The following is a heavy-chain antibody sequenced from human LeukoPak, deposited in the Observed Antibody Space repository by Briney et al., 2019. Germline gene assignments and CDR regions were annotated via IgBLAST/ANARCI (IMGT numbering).Heavy chain of an antibody. CDR2: ISSSGGST. Sequence: PGGSLGLSCAASGLPFSSYAMNWVRRDPGRGRVWVSGISSSGGSTHYTDSVKGRFTLSRDSSKNTLYLQMNSLRVEDTAVYYCAKSAPAEYSGYDGDYWGQGTLVTVSS. V-gene: IGHV3-23*01. CDR3: AKSAPAEYSGYDGDY. D-gene: IGHD5-12*01. J-gene: IGHJ4*02. CDR1: GLPFSSYA.